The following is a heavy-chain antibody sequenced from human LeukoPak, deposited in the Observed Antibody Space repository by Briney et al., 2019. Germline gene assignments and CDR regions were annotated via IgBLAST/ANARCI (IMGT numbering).Heavy chain of an antibody. CDR2: INPIGGST. CDR3: ARDLAPGYDFWSGPLYNWFDP. J-gene: IGHJ5*02. CDR1: GYTFTSYY. V-gene: IGHV1-46*01. Sequence: ASVKVSCRASGYTFTSYYMHWVRQAPGQGLERMGIINPIGGSTSYAEKFQGRVTMTRDTSTSTVYMELSSLRSEDTAVYYCARDLAPGYDFWSGPLYNWFDPWVQGTLVTVSS. D-gene: IGHD3-3*01.